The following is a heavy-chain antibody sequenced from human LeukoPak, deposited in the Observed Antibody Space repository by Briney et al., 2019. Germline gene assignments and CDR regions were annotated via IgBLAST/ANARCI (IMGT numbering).Heavy chain of an antibody. J-gene: IGHJ4*02. CDR3: ARDVVVDSSGWYY. CDR2: IKQDGSEK. CDR1: RFTFSTYA. D-gene: IGHD6-19*01. V-gene: IGHV3-7*03. Sequence: GGSLRLSCTASRFTFSTYAMSRVRQAPGKGLEGVANIKQDGSEKYYVDSVKGRFTISRDNAKNSLYLQMNSLRAEDTAVYYCARDVVVDSSGWYYWGQGTLVTVSS.